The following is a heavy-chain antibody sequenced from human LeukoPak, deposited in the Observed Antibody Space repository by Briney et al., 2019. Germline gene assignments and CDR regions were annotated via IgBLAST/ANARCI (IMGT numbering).Heavy chain of an antibody. CDR3: AKDSRGNYVAWLDP. J-gene: IGHJ5*02. CDR2: ISASGVTT. Sequence: PGGSLRLSCAASGFTFSSYAMSWVRQAPGKGLEWVSAISASGVTTHYADSVKGRFTISRDNSKNTLYLQMNSLRAEDTAVYYCAKDSRGNYVAWLDPWGQGTLVTVSS. D-gene: IGHD4-11*01. CDR1: GFTFSSYA. V-gene: IGHV3-23*01.